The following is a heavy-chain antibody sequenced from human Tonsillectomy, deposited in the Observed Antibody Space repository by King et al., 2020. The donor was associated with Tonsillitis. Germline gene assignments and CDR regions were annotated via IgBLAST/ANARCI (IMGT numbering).Heavy chain of an antibody. V-gene: IGHV3-9*01. CDR2: ISWNSGSI. D-gene: IGHD2-15*01. J-gene: IGHJ6*02. CDR3: AKDLVVASTWGYYYYGMDV. CDR1: GFTFDDYA. Sequence: VQLVESGGGLVQPGRSLRLSCAASGFTFDDYAMHWVRQAPGKGLEWVSGISWNSGSIGYADSVKGRFTISRDNAKNSLYLQMNSLRAEDTALYYCAKDLVVASTWGYYYYGMDVWGQGTTVTVSS.